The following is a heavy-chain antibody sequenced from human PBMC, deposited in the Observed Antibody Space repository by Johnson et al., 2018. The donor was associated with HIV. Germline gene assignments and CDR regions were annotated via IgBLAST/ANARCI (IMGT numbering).Heavy chain of an antibody. J-gene: IGHJ3*01. CDR3: AKVADPYWGGDCYSWLFAFDF. D-gene: IGHD2-21*02. Sequence: QVQLVESGGGVVQPGGSLRLSCAASGFTFSNYGMHWVSQAPGKGLEWVTFIRYDGSHTYYADSVKGRFTISRDNSKNTLSLQMSSLRAEDPAVYYCAKVADPYWGGDCYSWLFAFDFWGHGTMVTVSS. CDR1: GFTFSNYG. V-gene: IGHV3-30*02. CDR2: IRYDGSHT.